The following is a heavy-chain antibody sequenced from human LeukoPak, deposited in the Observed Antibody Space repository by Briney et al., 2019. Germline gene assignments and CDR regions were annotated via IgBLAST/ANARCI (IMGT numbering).Heavy chain of an antibody. D-gene: IGHD1-26*01. CDR1: RFAFSSYA. V-gene: IGHV3-23*01. CDR3: GKNRYSGSLSPFDI. Sequence: GGSLRLSRAASRFAFSSYAMSWVRQAPGKGLEWVSAISGGGGNTYYADSVKGRFTISRDNSKNTLYLQMNSLKAEDTAVYYCGKNRYSGSLSPFDIWGQGTMVTVSS. J-gene: IGHJ3*02. CDR2: ISGGGGNT.